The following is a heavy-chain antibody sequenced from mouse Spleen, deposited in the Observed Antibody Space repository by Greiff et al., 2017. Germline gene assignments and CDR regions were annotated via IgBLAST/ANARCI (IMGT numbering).Heavy chain of an antibody. CDR1: GFTFSSYG. Sequence: EVQVVESGGGLVQPGGSLKLSCAASGFTFSSYGMSWVRQTPDKRLELVATINSNGGSTYYPDSVKGRFTISRDNAKNTLYLQMSSLKSEDTAMYYCARGGYYDYPAWFAYWGQGTLVTVSA. J-gene: IGHJ3*01. CDR2: INSNGGST. CDR3: ARGGYYDYPAWFAY. D-gene: IGHD2-4*01. V-gene: IGHV5-6-3*01.